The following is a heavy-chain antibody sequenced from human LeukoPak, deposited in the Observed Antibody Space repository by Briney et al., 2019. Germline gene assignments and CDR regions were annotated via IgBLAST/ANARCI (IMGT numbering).Heavy chain of an antibody. CDR1: GYSISSGYY. CDR2: IYHSGST. J-gene: IGHJ3*02. Sequence: SETLSLTCAVSGYSISSGYYWGWIRQPPGKGLEWIGSIYHSGSTFYSPSLKSRVTISVDTSQNQFSLKLNSVTAADTAIYYCARLGGRALDFDIWGQGTMVTVSS. V-gene: IGHV4-38-2*01. CDR3: ARLGGRALDFDI. D-gene: IGHD4-23*01.